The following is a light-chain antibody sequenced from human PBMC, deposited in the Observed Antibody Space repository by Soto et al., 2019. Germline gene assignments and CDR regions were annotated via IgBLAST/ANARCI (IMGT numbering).Light chain of an antibody. Sequence: DIQMTQSPSTLSASVGDRVTIICGTSQSINIWLAWYQQKAGKAPKLLIYDASTLESGVPSRFSGSGSRTEFTLTISSLQPDDFATYYCQEYNSWRGEWTFGQGTKVDIK. V-gene: IGKV1-5*02. CDR2: DAS. J-gene: IGKJ1*01. CDR3: QEYNSWRGEWT. CDR1: QSINIW.